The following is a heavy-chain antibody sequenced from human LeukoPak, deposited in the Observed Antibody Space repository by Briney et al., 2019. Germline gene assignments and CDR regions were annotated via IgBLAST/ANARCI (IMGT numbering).Heavy chain of an antibody. CDR3: ARAMTTVTTSLLHF. Sequence: ASVHVSCKASGYTFTSYAMHWVRQAPGQRLEWMGWINAGNGNTKYSQKFQGRVTITRDTSASTAYMELSSLRSEDTAVYYCARAMTTVTTSLLHFWGQGTLVTVSS. J-gene: IGHJ4*02. CDR1: GYTFTSYA. V-gene: IGHV1-3*01. CDR2: INAGNGNT. D-gene: IGHD4-17*01.